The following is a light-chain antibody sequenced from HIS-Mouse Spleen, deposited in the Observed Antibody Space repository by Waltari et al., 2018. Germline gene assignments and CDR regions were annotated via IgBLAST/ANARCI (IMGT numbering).Light chain of an antibody. CDR3: SSYTSSSFNVV. J-gene: IGLJ2*01. Sequence: QSALTQPASVSGSPGQSITISCTGTSSDVGGYNYVSWYQQHPGKAPKLMIYDVSNPPSGVSNRFSGSKSRNTASLTISGLQAEDEADYYCSSYTSSSFNVVFGGGTKLTVL. CDR1: SSDVGGYNY. CDR2: DVS. V-gene: IGLV2-14*03.